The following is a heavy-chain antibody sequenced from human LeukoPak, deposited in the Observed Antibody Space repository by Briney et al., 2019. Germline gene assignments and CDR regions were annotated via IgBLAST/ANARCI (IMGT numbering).Heavy chain of an antibody. J-gene: IGHJ4*02. CDR2: INPNSGGT. V-gene: IGHV1-2*06. Sequence: GASVKVSCKASGYTFTGYYMHWVRQAPGQGLEWMGRINPNSGGTNYAQKFQGRVTMNRDTSISTAYMELSRLRSDDTAVYYCARQVLPRLRYFDWAELWSSYYFDYWGQGTLVTVSS. CDR1: GYTFTGYY. CDR3: ARQVLPRLRYFDWAELWSSYYFDY. D-gene: IGHD3-9*01.